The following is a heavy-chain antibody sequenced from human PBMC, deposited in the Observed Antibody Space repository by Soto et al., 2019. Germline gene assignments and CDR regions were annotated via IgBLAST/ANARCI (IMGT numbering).Heavy chain of an antibody. CDR2: IIPIFGTA. CDR3: ATWGGYSYGLRASPRDI. CDR1: GGSFSSYA. J-gene: IGHJ3*02. Sequence: QVQLVQSGAEVKKPGSSVKVSCKASGGSFSSYAISWVRQAPGQVLEWMGGIIPIFGTANYAQKFQGRLTITADKSASTAYVELRSLRSEDTAEDYCATWGGYSYGLRASPRDIWGQGTMVTVSS. D-gene: IGHD5-18*01. V-gene: IGHV1-69*14.